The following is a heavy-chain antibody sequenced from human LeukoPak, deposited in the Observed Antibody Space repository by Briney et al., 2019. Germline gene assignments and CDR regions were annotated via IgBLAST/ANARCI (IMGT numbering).Heavy chain of an antibody. J-gene: IGHJ4*02. Sequence: GRSLRLSCAASGFTFDDYAMHWIRQAPGKGLEWVSGISWNSAIVGYADSVKGRFTISRDNAKKSLYLQMNSLRTEDTALYYCAKDMGVVMVMSYFDNWGQGTLVTVSS. CDR1: GFTFDDYA. CDR3: AKDMGVVMVMSYFDN. CDR2: ISWNSAIV. D-gene: IGHD3-16*01. V-gene: IGHV3-9*01.